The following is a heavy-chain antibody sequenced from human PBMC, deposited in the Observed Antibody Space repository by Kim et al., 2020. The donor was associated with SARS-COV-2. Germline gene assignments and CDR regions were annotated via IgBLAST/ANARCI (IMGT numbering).Heavy chain of an antibody. D-gene: IGHD7-27*01. CDR3: ASNLGPDTNWYEELGY. CDR1: GFSVSDKY. J-gene: IGHJ4*02. Sequence: GGSLRLSCAASGFSVSDKYMSWVRQAPGKGLEWVSVLYRGGNTHYAESVKGRFTISRDTSRNTLHLHMNTLRVEDTAIYYCASNLGPDTNWYEELGYWGLGTLVTVSS. CDR2: LYRGGNT. V-gene: IGHV3-53*01.